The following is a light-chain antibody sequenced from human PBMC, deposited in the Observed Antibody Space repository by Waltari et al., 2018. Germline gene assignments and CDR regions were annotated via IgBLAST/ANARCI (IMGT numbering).Light chain of an antibody. Sequence: DIVFPPSPAPLALSPGEGATISCRASQSLNSSYVAWYQQKAGQAPRRLIYGALYRATAIPERFSGSGSGTDCTLTISRLEPEDFAVYYCQQYDTSPATVGQGTKLEIK. CDR3: QQYDTSPAT. V-gene: IGKV3-20*01. CDR1: QSLNSSY. CDR2: GAL. J-gene: IGKJ2*01.